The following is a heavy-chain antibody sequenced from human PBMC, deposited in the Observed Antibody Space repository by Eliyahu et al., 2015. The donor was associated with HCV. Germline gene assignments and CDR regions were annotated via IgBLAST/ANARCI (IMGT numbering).Heavy chain of an antibody. CDR1: GGSITPYX. Sequence: QVQLQESGPGLVKPSETLSLTCTVXGGSITPYXWSWIRQPPGKGLEWXGYIHYSGSTNYXPSLKSRVTISLDTSKNQFSLNLTSVTAADTAVYYCASGGGGIAVAGTGGWFDPWGQGTLVTVSS. CDR2: IHYSGST. V-gene: IGHV4-59*01. CDR3: ASGGGGIAVAGTGGWFDP. J-gene: IGHJ5*02. D-gene: IGHD6-19*01.